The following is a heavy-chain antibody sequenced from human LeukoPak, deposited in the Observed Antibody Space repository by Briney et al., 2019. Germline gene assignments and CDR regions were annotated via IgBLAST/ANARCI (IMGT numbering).Heavy chain of an antibody. V-gene: IGHV1-2*02. Sequence: GASVKVSFKASGYTLTGYYMHWVRQAPGQGLEWMGWINPNSGGTNYAQKFQGRVTMTRDTSISTAYMELSRLRSDDTAVYYCARASIAAAGTPPLLDDYWGQGTLVTVSS. J-gene: IGHJ4*02. CDR1: GYTLTGYY. CDR3: ARASIAAAGTPPLLDDY. CDR2: INPNSGGT. D-gene: IGHD6-13*01.